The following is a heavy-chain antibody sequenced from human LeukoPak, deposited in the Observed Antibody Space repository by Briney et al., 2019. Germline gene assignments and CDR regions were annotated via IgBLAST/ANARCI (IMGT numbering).Heavy chain of an antibody. CDR2: ISGSGGST. CDR1: GFTFSTYG. D-gene: IGHD6-13*01. Sequence: PGGSLRLSCAASGFTFSTYGMTWVLQAPGKGLEWVSAISGSGGSTYYADSVKGRFTISRDNSKNTLYLQMNSLRAEDTALYYCAKTGGIAAAHWGQGTLVTVSS. CDR3: AKTGGIAAAH. J-gene: IGHJ4*02. V-gene: IGHV3-23*01.